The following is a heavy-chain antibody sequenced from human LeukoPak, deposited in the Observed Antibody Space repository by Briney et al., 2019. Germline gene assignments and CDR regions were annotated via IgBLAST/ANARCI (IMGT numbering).Heavy chain of an antibody. CDR2: ISGSGGNT. V-gene: IGHV3-23*01. Sequence: PGGSLRLSCAASGFTFNNYAMSWVRQAPGKGLEWVSAISGSGGNTYYADSVKGRFTISRDNAKNSLYLQMNSLRAEDTAVYYCARVEGAFDIWGQGTMVPVSS. CDR3: ARVEGAFDI. CDR1: GFTFNNYA. J-gene: IGHJ3*02.